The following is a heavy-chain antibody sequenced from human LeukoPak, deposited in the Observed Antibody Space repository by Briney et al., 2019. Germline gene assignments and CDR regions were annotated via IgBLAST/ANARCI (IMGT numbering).Heavy chain of an antibody. CDR1: GFTFSTYS. Sequence: GGSLRLSCAASGFTFSTYSMIWVRQAPGKGLEWLSYINSDGSAITYADSVKGRFTISRDNAKNSLYLQMNSLRVEDTAVYYCARSGLNAGGEYWGQGTLVTVSS. J-gene: IGHJ4*02. V-gene: IGHV3-48*04. CDR3: ARSGLNAGGEY. CDR2: INSDGSAI. D-gene: IGHD3-16*01.